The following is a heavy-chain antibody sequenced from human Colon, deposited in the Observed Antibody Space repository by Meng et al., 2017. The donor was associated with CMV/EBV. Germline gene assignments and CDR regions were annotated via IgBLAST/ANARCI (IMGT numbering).Heavy chain of an antibody. CDR3: ARFTMTTAGNY. CDR1: GFSVDTYW. CDR2: ITADGSGS. Sequence: VQLVESXXXXVXXGGSLRLSCAVSGFSVDTYWMHWVRQVPGKGLEWVSRITADGSGSNYADSVKGRFTISRDTAKNTLYLQMNSLRAEDTAVYYCARFTMTTAGNYWGQGTLVTVSS. D-gene: IGHD1-1*01. V-gene: IGHV3-74*01. J-gene: IGHJ4*02.